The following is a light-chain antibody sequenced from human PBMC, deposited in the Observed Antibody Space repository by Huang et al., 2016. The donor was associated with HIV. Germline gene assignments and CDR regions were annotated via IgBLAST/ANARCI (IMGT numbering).Light chain of an antibody. CDR2: GAS. Sequence: ITLTQSPVTLPLSPGEGATLSCRASRSIGTNLAGYRQGPGQAPRLLVYGASTRAAGVPVRFSGSGSGTQFNLTLSGLQSEDFATYYCQHYSDWPPLSFGGGTKVDI. J-gene: IGKJ4*01. CDR1: RSIGTN. CDR3: QHYSDWPPLS. V-gene: IGKV3-15*01.